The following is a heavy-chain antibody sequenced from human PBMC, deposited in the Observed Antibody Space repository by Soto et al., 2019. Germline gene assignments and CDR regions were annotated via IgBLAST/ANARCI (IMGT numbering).Heavy chain of an antibody. D-gene: IGHD6-13*01. CDR3: ARRRGSSWYGFHFDY. Sequence: QVQLQQWGAGLLKPSETLSLTCAVYGGSFRGYYWSGIRQPPGKWLEWIGEINNSGSTNYNPSLKSRATLSVDTSKNRFSLKLSSVTAADTAVDYCARRRGSSWYGFHFDYWGQGTLVTVSS. V-gene: IGHV4-34*01. CDR1: GGSFRGYY. CDR2: INNSGST. J-gene: IGHJ4*02.